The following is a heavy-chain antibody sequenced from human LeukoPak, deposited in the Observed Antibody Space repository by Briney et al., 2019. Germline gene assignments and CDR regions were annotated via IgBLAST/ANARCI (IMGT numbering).Heavy chain of an antibody. CDR1: GGTFSSYA. V-gene: IGHV1-18*01. Sequence: ASVKVFCKASGGTFSSYAISWVRQAPGQGLEWMGWISTYSGNTKYAQKLQGRVTITTETSTSTSYMLLRSLRSDDTAVYYCARVIAASADLYFFGVDVWGQGTTVTVSS. D-gene: IGHD6-13*01. J-gene: IGHJ6*02. CDR2: ISTYSGNT. CDR3: ARVIAASADLYFFGVDV.